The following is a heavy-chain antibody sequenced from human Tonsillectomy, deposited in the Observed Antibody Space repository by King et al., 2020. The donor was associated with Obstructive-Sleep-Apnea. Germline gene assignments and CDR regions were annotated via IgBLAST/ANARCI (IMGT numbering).Heavy chain of an antibody. J-gene: IGHJ4*02. Sequence: QLVQSGGGLVKPGGSLRLSCAASGFTFSSYSMNWVRQAPGKGLEWVSSISSSSSYIYYADSVKGRFTISRDNAKNSLYLQMNSLRAEDTAVYYCARDNFRRAAADEFDYWGQGTLVTVSS. D-gene: IGHD6-13*01. V-gene: IGHV3-21*01. CDR1: GFTFSSYS. CDR3: ARDNFRRAAADEFDY. CDR2: ISSSSSYI.